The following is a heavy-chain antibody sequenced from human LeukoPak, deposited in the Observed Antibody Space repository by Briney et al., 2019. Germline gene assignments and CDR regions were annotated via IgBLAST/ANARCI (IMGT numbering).Heavy chain of an antibody. V-gene: IGHV3-7*01. CDR1: GFTLSNYW. D-gene: IGHD4-23*01. Sequence: GGSLRLSCAASGFTLSNYWMSWVRQARGKGLEWVANIKEDESEKYHVDSVKGRFTISRDNPKNSLYLQMNSLRAEDTAVYYCARGLDGNSIWYFDLWGRGTLVTVSS. J-gene: IGHJ2*01. CDR3: ARGLDGNSIWYFDL. CDR2: IKEDESEK.